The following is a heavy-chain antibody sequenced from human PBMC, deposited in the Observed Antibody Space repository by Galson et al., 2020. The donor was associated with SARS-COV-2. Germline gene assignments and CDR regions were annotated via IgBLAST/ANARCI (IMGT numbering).Heavy chain of an antibody. CDR1: GFTFENSA. J-gene: IGHJ4*02. CDR3: VKDQSLDY. V-gene: IGHV3-9*01. Sequence: LSLTCAASGFTFENSAMHWVRQAPGKGLEWVSSISWNSGFKTYADSVKGRFTISRDNAKTSLFLQMNSLRPEDTAFYFCVKDQSLDYWGQGTLVTVSS. CDR2: ISWNSGFK.